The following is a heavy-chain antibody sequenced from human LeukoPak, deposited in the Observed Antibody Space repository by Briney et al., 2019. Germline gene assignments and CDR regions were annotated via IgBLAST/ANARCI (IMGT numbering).Heavy chain of an antibody. CDR2: IWYDGNNK. J-gene: IGHJ4*02. CDR3: ARGSSSVTLPGD. D-gene: IGHD2-2*01. CDR1: GFTFSTYA. V-gene: IGHV3-33*01. Sequence: PGGSLRLSCAVSGFTFSTYAMHWVRQAPGKGLEWVAVIWYDGNNKYYADSVKGRFTISRDNSKNTLYLQMNSLRVEDTAVYYCARGSSSVTLPGDWGQGTLVTVSS.